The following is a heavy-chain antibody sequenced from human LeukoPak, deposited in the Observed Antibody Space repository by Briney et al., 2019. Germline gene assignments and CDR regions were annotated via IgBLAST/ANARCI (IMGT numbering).Heavy chain of an antibody. V-gene: IGHV1-18*01. D-gene: IGHD1-14*01. CDR3: ATAPEEYFQH. CDR1: GYTFTKYG. Sequence: ASVKVSCKASGYTFTKYGITWVRQAPGQGLEWMGWISTYNGNTNYAQKLQGRVTMTTDTSTSTAYMELRSLISDDAAVYYCATAPEEYFQHWGQGALVTVSS. J-gene: IGHJ1*01. CDR2: ISTYNGNT.